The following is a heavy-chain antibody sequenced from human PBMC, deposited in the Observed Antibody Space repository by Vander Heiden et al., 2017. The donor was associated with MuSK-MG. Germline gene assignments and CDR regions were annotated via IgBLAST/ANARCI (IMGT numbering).Heavy chain of an antibody. Sequence: EVQLVESGGGLVQPGGALSLSCAASGFTLSSYWMSWVRQAPGKGLEWVANIKQDGSEKYYVDSVKGRFTISRDNAKNSLYLQMNSLRAEDTAVYYCAGGYYFDYWGQGTLVTVSS. CDR1: GFTLSSYW. V-gene: IGHV3-7*03. CDR2: IKQDGSEK. D-gene: IGHD3-16*01. CDR3: AGGYYFDY. J-gene: IGHJ4*02.